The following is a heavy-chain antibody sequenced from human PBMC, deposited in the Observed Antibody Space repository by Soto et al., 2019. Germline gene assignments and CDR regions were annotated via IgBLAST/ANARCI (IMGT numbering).Heavy chain of an antibody. V-gene: IGHV4-61*01. J-gene: IGHJ4*02. CDR1: GGSVSSGSYY. D-gene: IGHD3-3*01. CDR3: ARDGVGPFDY. CDR2: IYYSGST. Sequence: SETLSLTCTVSGGSVSSGSYYWSWIRQPPGKGLEWIGYIYYSGSTNHNPSLKSRVTISVDTSKNQFSLKLSSVTAADTAVYYCARDGVGPFDYWGQGTLVTVSS.